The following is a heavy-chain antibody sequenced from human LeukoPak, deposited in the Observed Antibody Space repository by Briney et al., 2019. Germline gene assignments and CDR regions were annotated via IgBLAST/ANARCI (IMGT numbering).Heavy chain of an antibody. D-gene: IGHD4/OR15-4a*01. CDR3: ARDSDYPDY. Sequence: GGSLRLSCATSGSNVSNNYMSWVRQAPGKGLEWVSVIYSSANTYYADSVKGRFTISRDTSKNTVYLQMNSLRAEDTAVYYCARDSDYPDYWGQGTLVTVS. J-gene: IGHJ4*02. CDR2: IYSSANT. V-gene: IGHV3-66*01. CDR1: GSNVSNNY.